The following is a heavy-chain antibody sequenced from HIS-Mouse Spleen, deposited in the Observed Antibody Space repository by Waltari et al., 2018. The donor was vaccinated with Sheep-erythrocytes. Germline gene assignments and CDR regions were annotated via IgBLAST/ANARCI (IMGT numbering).Heavy chain of an antibody. V-gene: IGHV1-2*02. D-gene: IGHD6-6*01. CDR2: INPNSGGT. CDR3: ARVGSSSSGNWFDP. CDR1: GYTFTGYY. Sequence: QVQLVQSGAEVKKPGASVKVSCKASGYTFTGYYMHLVRPSPGQGLEWMGWINPNSGGTNDAQKFQGRVTMTRDTSISTAYMELSRLRSDDTAVYYCARVGSSSSGNWFDPWGQGTLVTVSS. J-gene: IGHJ5*02.